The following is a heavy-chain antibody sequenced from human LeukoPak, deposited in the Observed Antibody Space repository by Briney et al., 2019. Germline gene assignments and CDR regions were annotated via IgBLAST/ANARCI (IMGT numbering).Heavy chain of an antibody. CDR2: ISWDGGST. J-gene: IGHJ6*03. D-gene: IGHD6-6*01. V-gene: IGHV3-43D*03. Sequence: GGSLRLSCAASGFTFDDYAMHWVRQAPGKGLEWVSLISWDGGSTYYADSVKGRFTISRDNSKNSLYLQMNSLRAEDTALYYCAKDAYSSSSFSRNYYYMDVWGKGTTVTVSS. CDR1: GFTFDDYA. CDR3: AKDAYSSSSFSRNYYYMDV.